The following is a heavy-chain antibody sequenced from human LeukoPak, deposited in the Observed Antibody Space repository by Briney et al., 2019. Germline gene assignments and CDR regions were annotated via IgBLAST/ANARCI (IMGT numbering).Heavy chain of an antibody. D-gene: IGHD5-18*01. CDR2: IYYSGST. CDR1: GGSFSGYY. CDR3: ARHLPWIQLWRDAFDI. V-gene: IGHV4-59*08. J-gene: IGHJ3*02. Sequence: PSETLSLTCAVYGGSFSGYYWSWIRQPPGKGLEWIGYIYYSGSTNYNPSLKSRVTISVDTSKNQFSLKLSSVTAADTAVYYCARHLPWIQLWRDAFDIWGQGTMVTVSS.